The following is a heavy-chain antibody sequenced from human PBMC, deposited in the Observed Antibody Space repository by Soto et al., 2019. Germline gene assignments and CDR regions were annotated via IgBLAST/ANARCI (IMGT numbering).Heavy chain of an antibody. J-gene: IGHJ4*02. CDR3: ARDGMTAGDT. D-gene: IGHD2-21*02. CDR2: IYYSGST. Sequence: SETLSLTCTVSGGSISSSSYYWDWIRQPPGKGLEWIGSIYYSGSTYYNPSLKSRVTISVDTPENRISLKLDSVTAADAGVYFCARDGMTAGDTWGPGTLVTVSS. V-gene: IGHV4-39*07. CDR1: GGSISSSSYY.